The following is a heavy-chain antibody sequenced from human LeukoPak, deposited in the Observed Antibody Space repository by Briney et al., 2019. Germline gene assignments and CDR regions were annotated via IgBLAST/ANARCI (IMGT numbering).Heavy chain of an antibody. V-gene: IGHV3-21*01. CDR2: ISSSSSYI. CDR1: GFTFSSYS. J-gene: IGHJ4*02. D-gene: IGHD2-8*02. CDR3: ARDSSGGVPDY. Sequence: GGSLRLSCAASGFTFSSYSMNWVRQAPGKGLEWVSSISSSSSYIYYADSVEGRFTISRDNAKNSLYLQMNSLRAEDTAVYYCARDSSGGVPDYWGQGTLVTVSS.